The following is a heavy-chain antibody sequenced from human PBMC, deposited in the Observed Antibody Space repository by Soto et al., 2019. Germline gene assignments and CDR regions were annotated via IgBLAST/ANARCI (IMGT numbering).Heavy chain of an antibody. CDR3: ARDDGLAYCGGDCYS. CDR2: IIPILGIA. D-gene: IGHD2-21*02. V-gene: IGHV1-69*02. CDR1: GGTFSSYT. Sequence: SVNVSCKASGGTFSSYTISWVRQAPGQGLEWMGRIIPILGIANYAQKFQGRVTITADKSTSTAYMELSSLRSEDTAVYYCARDDGLAYCGGDCYSWGQGTLVTVSS. J-gene: IGHJ4*02.